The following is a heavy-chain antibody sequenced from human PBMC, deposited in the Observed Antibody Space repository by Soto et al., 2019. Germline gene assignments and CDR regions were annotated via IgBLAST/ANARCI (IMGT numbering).Heavy chain of an antibody. Sequence: SLRLSCAASGFTFSNYGMDWVRQAPGKGLEWVAVMWYDGSNKYYGDSVKGRFTISRDNSKNTLYLQMNSLRVEDTAVYYCAREISDYRYFDSWRQGTLVTVSS. CDR2: MWYDGSNK. V-gene: IGHV3-33*01. J-gene: IGHJ4*02. CDR3: AREISDYRYFDS. D-gene: IGHD4-17*01. CDR1: GFTFSNYG.